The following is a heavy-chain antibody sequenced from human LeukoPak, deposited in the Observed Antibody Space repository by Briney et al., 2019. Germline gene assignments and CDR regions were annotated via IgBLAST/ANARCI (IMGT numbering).Heavy chain of an antibody. V-gene: IGHV4-39*01. CDR1: GASISSSSYY. D-gene: IGHD3-22*01. CDR2: IFYSGTT. CDR3: ARHKHAYYYDSSGYFLDY. J-gene: IGHJ4*02. Sequence: SETLSLTCTVSGASISSSSYYWGWIRQPPGKGLEWIGSIFYSGTTFYNPSLKSRVTISVDTSKNQFSLKLSSVTAADTAVYYCARHKHAYYYDSSGYFLDYWGQGTLVTVSS.